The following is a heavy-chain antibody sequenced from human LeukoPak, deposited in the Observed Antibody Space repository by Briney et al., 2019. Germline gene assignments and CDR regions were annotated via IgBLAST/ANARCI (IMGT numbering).Heavy chain of an antibody. CDR2: ISGSGGST. V-gene: IGHV3-23*01. D-gene: IGHD3-10*01. Sequence: GSLRLSCAASGFTFSTYAMSRVRQAPGKGLEWVSAISGSGGSTYYADSVKGRFTISRDNSKNTLYLQMNSLRAEDTAVYYCAKDLGISGWSFDYWGQETLVTVSS. J-gene: IGHJ4*02. CDR3: AKDLGISGWSFDY. CDR1: GFTFSTYA.